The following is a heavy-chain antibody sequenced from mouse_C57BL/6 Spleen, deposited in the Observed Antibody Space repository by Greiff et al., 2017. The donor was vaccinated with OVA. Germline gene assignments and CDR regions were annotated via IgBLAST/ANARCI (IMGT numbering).Heavy chain of an antibody. D-gene: IGHD1-1*01. CDR2: IRLKSDNYAT. Sequence: EVKLVESGGGLVQPGGSMKLSCVASGFTFSNYWMNWVRQSPEKGLAWVAQIRLKSDNYATHYAVSVKGRFTISRDDSKSSDYLQRNNLRAEDTGIYYCTGPSYYGSSYGYFDVWGTGTTVTVSS. J-gene: IGHJ1*03. CDR1: GFTFSNYW. CDR3: TGPSYYGSSYGYFDV. V-gene: IGHV6-3*01.